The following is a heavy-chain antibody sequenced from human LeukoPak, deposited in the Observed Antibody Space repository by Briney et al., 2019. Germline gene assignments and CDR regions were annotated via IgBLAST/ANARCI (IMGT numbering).Heavy chain of an antibody. CDR2: IYYSGST. D-gene: IGHD5-18*01. Sequence: SETLFLTCTVSGGSISSSSYYWGWIRQPPGKGLEWIGSIYYSGSTYYNPSLKSRVTISVDTSKNQFSLKLSSVTAADTAVYYCARRVDTAMVGPDDAFDIWGQGTMVTVSS. CDR3: ARRVDTAMVGPDDAFDI. CDR1: GGSISSSSYY. J-gene: IGHJ3*02. V-gene: IGHV4-39*01.